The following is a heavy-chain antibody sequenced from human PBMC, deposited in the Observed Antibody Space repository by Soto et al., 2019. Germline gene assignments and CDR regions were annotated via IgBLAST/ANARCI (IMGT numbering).Heavy chain of an antibody. CDR2: IYYSGST. D-gene: IGHD3-9*01. V-gene: IGHV4-30-4*01. J-gene: IGHJ6*02. Sequence: SETLSLTCTVSGGSISSGDYYWSWIRQPPGKGLEWIGYIYYSGSTYYNPSLKSRVTISVDTSKNQSSLKLSSVTAADTAVYYCARRVARFRILNGYYRNYGMDVWGQGTTVTISS. CDR1: GGSISSGDYY. CDR3: ARRVARFRILNGYYRNYGMDV.